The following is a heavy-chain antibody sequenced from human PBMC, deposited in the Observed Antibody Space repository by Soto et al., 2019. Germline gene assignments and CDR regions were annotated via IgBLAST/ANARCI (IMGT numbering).Heavy chain of an antibody. CDR1: GGSISSGGYY. CDR3: ARGGRRSPGMDV. Sequence: SETLSLTCTVSGGSISSGGYYWSWIRQHPGKVLERIGYIYYSGSTYYNPSLKSRVTISVDTSKNQFSLKLSSVTAAYTAVYYCARGGRRSPGMDVWGQGTTVTVSS. J-gene: IGHJ6*02. CDR2: IYYSGST. V-gene: IGHV4-31*03.